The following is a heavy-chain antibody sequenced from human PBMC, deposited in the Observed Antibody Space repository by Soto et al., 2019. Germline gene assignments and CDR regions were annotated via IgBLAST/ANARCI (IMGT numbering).Heavy chain of an antibody. J-gene: IGHJ5*02. D-gene: IGHD6-19*01. CDR3: ARERAVGIAVALNWFDP. CDR2: IGTAGDT. Sequence: PGGSLRLSCAASGFTFSSYDMHWVRQATGKGLEWVSAIGTAGDTYYPGSVKGRFTISRDNAKNSLYLQMNSLRDEDTAVYYCARERAVGIAVALNWFDPWGQGTLVTVS. V-gene: IGHV3-13*04. CDR1: GFTFSSYD.